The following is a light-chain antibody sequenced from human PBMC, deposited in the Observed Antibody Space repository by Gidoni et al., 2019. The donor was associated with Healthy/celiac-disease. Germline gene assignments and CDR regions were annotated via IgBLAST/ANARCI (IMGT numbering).Light chain of an antibody. CDR3: QQYNNWPPIT. CDR2: GAS. Sequence: DRVMTQSPPTLSVSPGERATLCCRASQSVSSNLAWYQQKPGQAPRLLISGASTRATGLPARFSGSGSGTEFTLTISSLQSEDFAVYYCQQYNNWPPITFGHGTRLEIK. J-gene: IGKJ5*01. V-gene: IGKV3-15*01. CDR1: QSVSSN.